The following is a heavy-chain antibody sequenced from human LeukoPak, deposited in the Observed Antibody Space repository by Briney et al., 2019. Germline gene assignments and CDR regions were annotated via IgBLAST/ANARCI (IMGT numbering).Heavy chain of an antibody. CDR3: ARDQGGITKVRGVIKYYYGMDV. V-gene: IGHV3-33*01. D-gene: IGHD3-10*01. Sequence: QPGGSLRLSCAASGFTFSSYGMHWVRQAPGKGLEWVAVIWYDGSNKYYADSVKGRFTISRDNSKNTLYLQMNSLRAEDTAVYYCARDQGGITKVRGVIKYYYGMDVWGQGTTVTVSS. CDR2: IWYDGSNK. J-gene: IGHJ6*02. CDR1: GFTFSSYG.